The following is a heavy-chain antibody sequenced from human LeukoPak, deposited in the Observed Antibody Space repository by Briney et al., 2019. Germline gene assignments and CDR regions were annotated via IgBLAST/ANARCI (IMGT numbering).Heavy chain of an antibody. CDR1: GFTVITND. V-gene: IGHV3-53*01. CDR3: ARGVEPLAANTXAY. J-gene: IGHJ4*02. D-gene: IGHD1-14*01. Sequence: PGGSLRLSCAASGFTVITNDMTWVRQAPGKGLEWVSVLYSDGNTKYADSVQGRFTISRDNSKNTLYLEMNSLSPDDTAVYYCARGVEPLAANTXAYWGQGALVXVSS. CDR2: LYSDGNT.